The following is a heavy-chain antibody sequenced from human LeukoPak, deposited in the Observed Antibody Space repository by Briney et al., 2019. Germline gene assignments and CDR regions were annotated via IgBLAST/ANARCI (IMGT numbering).Heavy chain of an antibody. V-gene: IGHV1-46*01. D-gene: IGHD1-14*01. Sequence: ASVKVSCKASGYTFTGYYMHWVRQAPGQGLEWMGNINPSGGGTTYAQRFQNRVFMTGDTSTSTVYMELSSLRSEDMAIYYCAREMPRTYYFDYWGQGTLVTAPS. CDR1: GYTFTGYY. CDR2: INPSGGGT. J-gene: IGHJ4*02. CDR3: AREMPRTYYFDY.